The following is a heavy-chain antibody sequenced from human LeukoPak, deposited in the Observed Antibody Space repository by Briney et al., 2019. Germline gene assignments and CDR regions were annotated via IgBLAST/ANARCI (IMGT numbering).Heavy chain of an antibody. V-gene: IGHV1-46*01. CDR3: ARESSRSNYDSSGYTPHGY. CDR2: INPSGGST. CDR1: GYTFTTYN. J-gene: IGHJ4*02. D-gene: IGHD3-22*01. Sequence: ASVKVSCKASGYTFTTYNINWVRQAPGQGLEWMGIINPSGGSTSYAQKFQGRVTMTRDMSTSTVYMELSSLRSEDTAVYYCARESSRSNYDSSGYTPHGYWGQGTLVTVSS.